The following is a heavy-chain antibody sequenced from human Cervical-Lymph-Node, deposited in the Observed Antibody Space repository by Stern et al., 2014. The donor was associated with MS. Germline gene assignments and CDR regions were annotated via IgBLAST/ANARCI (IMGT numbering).Heavy chain of an antibody. J-gene: IGHJ4*02. CDR1: GYTFTSHG. CDR2: ISTDNGNT. V-gene: IGHV1-18*01. Sequence: VQLEESGAEVKKPGAAVNVSCKASGYTFTSHGISWMRQAPGQGLEWMGWISTDNGNTNYAQKFQGGVTLTTDTSTNTVYMELRSLESDDTAVYYCARLGRDYGDAFYFDHWGQGTLVTVSS. D-gene: IGHD4-17*01. CDR3: ARLGRDYGDAFYFDH.